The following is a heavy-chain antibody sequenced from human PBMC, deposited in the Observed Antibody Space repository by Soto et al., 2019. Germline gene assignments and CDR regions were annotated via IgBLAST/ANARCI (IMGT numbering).Heavy chain of an antibody. Sequence: QVQLVESGGGVVQPGRSLRLSCAASGFTFSSYAMHWVRQAPGKGLEWVAVISYDGSNKYYADSVKGRFTISRDNSKNTLYLQMNSLSAEDTAVYYWAREDLDLGAMMGTGDGFDFWGQGTMVTVSS. CDR1: GFTFSSYA. V-gene: IGHV3-30-3*01. CDR2: ISYDGSNK. D-gene: IGHD2-8*02. CDR3: AREDLDLGAMMGTGDGFDF. J-gene: IGHJ3*01.